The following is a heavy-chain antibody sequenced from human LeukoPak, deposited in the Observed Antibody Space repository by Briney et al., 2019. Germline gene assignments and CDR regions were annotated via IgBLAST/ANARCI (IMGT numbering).Heavy chain of an antibody. D-gene: IGHD4-23*01. V-gene: IGHV3-30*04. CDR1: GFTLSYYA. CDR3: ARGANGGNSGYYYYGMDV. Sequence: GRSLRLSCEASGFTLSYYAMHWVRQAPGKGPEWVAVMSSDGSYKDYGDSVKGRFTISRDNSKNTLYVQMNSLRAEDTAVYYCARGANGGNSGYYYYGMDVWGQGTTVTVSS. J-gene: IGHJ6*02. CDR2: MSSDGSYK.